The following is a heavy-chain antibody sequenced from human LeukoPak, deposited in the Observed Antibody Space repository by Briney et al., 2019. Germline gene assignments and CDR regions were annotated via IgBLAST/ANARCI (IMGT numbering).Heavy chain of an antibody. J-gene: IGHJ5*02. D-gene: IGHD4-17*01. CDR1: GGSISSYY. V-gene: IGHV4-59*08. CDR3: ARVVSQYGDYAWIVNWFDP. CDR2: IYY. Sequence: SETLSLTCTVSGGSISSYYWSWIRQPPGKGLEWIGYIYYNPSLKSRVTISVDTSKNQFSLKLSSVIAADTAVYYCARVVSQYGDYAWIVNWFDPWGQGTLVTVSS.